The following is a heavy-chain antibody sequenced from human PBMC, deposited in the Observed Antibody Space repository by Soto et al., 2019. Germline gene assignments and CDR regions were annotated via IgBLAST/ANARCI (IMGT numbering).Heavy chain of an antibody. Sequence: GDSVKVSCKASGYTFTSYAMHWVRQAPGQRLEWMGWINAGNGNTKYSQKFQGRVTITRDTSASTAYMELSSLRSEDTAVYYCARDLYSSGWYYYYGMDVWGQGTTVTVSS. CDR3: ARDLYSSGWYYYYGMDV. D-gene: IGHD6-19*01. CDR2: INAGNGNT. V-gene: IGHV1-3*01. CDR1: GYTFTSYA. J-gene: IGHJ6*02.